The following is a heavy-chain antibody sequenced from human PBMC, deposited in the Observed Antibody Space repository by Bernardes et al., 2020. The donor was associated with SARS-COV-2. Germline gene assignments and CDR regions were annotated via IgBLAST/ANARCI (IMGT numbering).Heavy chain of an antibody. J-gene: IGHJ6*02. CDR1: YGSISGSS. D-gene: IGHD6-6*01. Sequence: SETLSLTCTVSYGSISGSSWSWIRQPAGKGLEFIGRVYKHGITNYNPSLKTRVTMSIDPSKNQFSLKVISVTAADTGIYFCAKVSCHRPNFYCGFDVWGQGTTVTVSS. CDR2: VYKHGIT. V-gene: IGHV4-4*07. CDR3: AKVSCHRPNFYCGFDV.